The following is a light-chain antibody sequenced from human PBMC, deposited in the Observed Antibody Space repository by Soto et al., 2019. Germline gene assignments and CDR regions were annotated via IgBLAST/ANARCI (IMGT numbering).Light chain of an antibody. CDR3: QQYNNWPRT. Sequence: EIMMTISPATLSVSPGERATLSCRASQSVSSNLAWYQQKPGQAPRLLIYGASTRATGIPARFSGSGSGTEFTLTISSLQSEDFAVYYCQQYNNWPRTFGQGTKVDI. CDR1: QSVSSN. V-gene: IGKV3-15*01. CDR2: GAS. J-gene: IGKJ1*01.